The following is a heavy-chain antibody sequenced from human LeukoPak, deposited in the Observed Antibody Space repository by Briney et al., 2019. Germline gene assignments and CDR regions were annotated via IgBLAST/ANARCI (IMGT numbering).Heavy chain of an antibody. V-gene: IGHV3-7*01. CDR1: GFTFSSYA. J-gene: IGHJ4*02. Sequence: GGSLRLSCAASGFTFSSYAMGWVRQAPGKGLEWVASIVEDGSETYYLDSVKGRFTFSRDNAKNSLYLQMNSLRGEDTAVYYCARDPTRRFDLWGQGTLVTVSS. CDR3: ARDPTRRFDL. CDR2: IVEDGSET.